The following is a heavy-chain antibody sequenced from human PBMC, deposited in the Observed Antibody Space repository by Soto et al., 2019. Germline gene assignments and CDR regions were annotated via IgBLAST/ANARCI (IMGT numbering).Heavy chain of an antibody. CDR1: GGSISSSSYY. J-gene: IGHJ4*02. Sequence: QLQLQESGPGLVKPSETLSLTCTVSGGSISSSSYYWGWIRQPPGKGLEWIGSIYYSGSTYYNPSLKRRVTISVDTSKNQFSLKLSSVTAADTAVYYCARHGSSGHHNFDYWGQGTLVTVSS. D-gene: IGHD3-22*01. CDR3: ARHGSSGHHNFDY. V-gene: IGHV4-39*01. CDR2: IYYSGST.